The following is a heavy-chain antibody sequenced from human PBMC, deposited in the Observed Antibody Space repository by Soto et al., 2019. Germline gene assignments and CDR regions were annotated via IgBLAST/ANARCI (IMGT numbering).Heavy chain of an antibody. CDR3: AKGSDFWSGYYLSWFDP. Sequence: GGSLRLSCAASGFTFSSYAMSWVRQAPGERLEWVSAISGSGGSTYYADSVKGRFTISRDNSKNTLYLKMNSLRAEDTAVYYCAKGSDFWSGYYLSWFDPWGQGTLVTVSS. V-gene: IGHV3-23*01. D-gene: IGHD3-3*01. CDR2: ISGSGGST. J-gene: IGHJ5*02. CDR1: GFTFSSYA.